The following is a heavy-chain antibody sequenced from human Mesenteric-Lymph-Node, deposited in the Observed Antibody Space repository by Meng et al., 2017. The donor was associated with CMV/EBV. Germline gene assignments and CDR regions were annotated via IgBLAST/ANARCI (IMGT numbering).Heavy chain of an antibody. Sequence: GESLKISCAASGFIFSSYEMDWVRQAPGKGLEWIAYIGSSGSTIYYADSVEGRFTISRDNAKNSLYLQMNSLRAEDTAVYYCARDLDSEWEPLPQLGFDYWGQGTTVTVSS. CDR2: IGSSGSTI. V-gene: IGHV3-48*03. CDR3: ARDLDSEWEPLPQLGFDY. CDR1: GFIFSSYE. D-gene: IGHD1-26*01. J-gene: IGHJ4*03.